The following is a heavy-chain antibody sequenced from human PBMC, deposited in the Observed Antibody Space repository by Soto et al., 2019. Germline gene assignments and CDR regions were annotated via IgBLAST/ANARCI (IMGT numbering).Heavy chain of an antibody. CDR1: GFTFTSSA. V-gene: IGHV1-58*01. Sequence: ASVKVSCKASGFTFTSSAVQWVRQARGQRLEWIGWIVVGSGNTNYAQKFQERVTITRDMSTSTAYMELSSLRSEDTAVYYCAADEVPSAVAGYWGQGTLVTVSS. CDR3: AADEVPSAVAGY. CDR2: IVVGSGNT. D-gene: IGHD6-19*01. J-gene: IGHJ4*02.